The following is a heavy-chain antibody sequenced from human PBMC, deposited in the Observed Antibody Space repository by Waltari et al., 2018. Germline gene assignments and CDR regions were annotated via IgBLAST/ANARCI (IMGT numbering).Heavy chain of an antibody. D-gene: IGHD6-19*01. CDR3: ARELAVADGMDV. J-gene: IGHJ6*02. Sequence: QVQLVESGGGVVQPGRSLRLSCAASGFTFSSYAMHWVRQAPGKGREWVAGISYDGSNKYYADSVKGRFTISRDNSKNTLYLQMNSLRAEDTAVYYCARELAVADGMDVWGQGTTVTVSS. CDR1: GFTFSSYA. V-gene: IGHV3-30-3*01. CDR2: ISYDGSNK.